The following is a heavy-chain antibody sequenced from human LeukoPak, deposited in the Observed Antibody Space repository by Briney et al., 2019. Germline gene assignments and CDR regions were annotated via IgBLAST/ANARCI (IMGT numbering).Heavy chain of an antibody. CDR2: VYYSGRT. CDR3: ARPYYYDSRIDP. J-gene: IGHJ5*02. Sequence: PSQTLSLTCTVSGASISSGDYSWGWLRQTPGKGLEWIAYVYYSGRTYYNASLKSRVTMSADTSKNQLSLKLGSVTAADTAVYYCARPYYYDSRIDPWGQGSLVTVSS. CDR1: GASISSGDYS. V-gene: IGHV4-30-4*01. D-gene: IGHD3-22*01.